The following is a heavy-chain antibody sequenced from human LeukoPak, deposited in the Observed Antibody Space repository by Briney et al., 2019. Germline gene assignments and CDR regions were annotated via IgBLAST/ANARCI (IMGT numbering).Heavy chain of an antibody. CDR1: GFTFSSYA. CDR2: ISGSGGST. D-gene: IGHD1-14*01. V-gene: IGHV3-23*01. Sequence: GGSLRLFCAASGFTFSSYAMRWVRQAPGKGLEWVSAISGSGGSTYYADSVKGRFTISRDNSKNTLYLQMNSLRAEDTAVYYCANLFNRVDYWGQGTLVTVSS. CDR3: ANLFNRVDY. J-gene: IGHJ4*02.